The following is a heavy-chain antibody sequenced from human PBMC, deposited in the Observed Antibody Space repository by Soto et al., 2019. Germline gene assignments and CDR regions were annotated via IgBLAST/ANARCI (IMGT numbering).Heavy chain of an antibody. J-gene: IGHJ4*02. D-gene: IGHD3-3*01. CDR2: IWYDGSRE. CDR3: AREGFWSGSDDYYFDS. Sequence: GGSLRLSCAASGFTFSDYGMHWVRQAPGKGLEWVAVIWYDGSREHYAHSVRGRFTISRDNAKDTLYLRVTSLRDDDTAVYYCAREGFWSGSDDYYFDSWGQGTLVTVSS. V-gene: IGHV3-33*01. CDR1: GFTFSDYG.